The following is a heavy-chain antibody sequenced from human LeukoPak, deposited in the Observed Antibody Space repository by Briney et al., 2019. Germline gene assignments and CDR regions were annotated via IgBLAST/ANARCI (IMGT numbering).Heavy chain of an antibody. D-gene: IGHD3-9*01. Sequence: GGSLRLSCAASGFTFSSYGMHWVRQAPGKGREWVAVIWYDGSNKYYADSVKGRFTISRDNSKNTLYLQMNSLRAEDTAVYYCARDRPAKYYDILTGYSPDAFDIWGQGTMVTVSS. CDR3: ARDRPAKYYDILTGYSPDAFDI. CDR1: GFTFSSYG. CDR2: IWYDGSNK. J-gene: IGHJ3*02. V-gene: IGHV3-33*01.